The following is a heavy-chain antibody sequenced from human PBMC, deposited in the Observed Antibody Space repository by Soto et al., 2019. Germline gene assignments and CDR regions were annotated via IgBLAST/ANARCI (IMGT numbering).Heavy chain of an antibody. CDR1: GGSVSSGSYY. Sequence: PSETLSLTCTVSGGSVSSGSYYWSWIRQPPGKGLEWIGYIYYSGSTNYNPSLKSRVTISVDTSKNQFSLKLSSVTAADTAVYYCARRVRPRDYYYGMDVWGQGTTVTVSS. J-gene: IGHJ6*02. V-gene: IGHV4-61*01. CDR2: IYYSGST. CDR3: ARRVRPRDYYYGMDV. D-gene: IGHD3-10*01.